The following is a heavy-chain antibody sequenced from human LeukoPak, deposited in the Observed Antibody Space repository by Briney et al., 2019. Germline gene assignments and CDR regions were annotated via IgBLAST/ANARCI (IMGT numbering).Heavy chain of an antibody. CDR3: ARVDYGDYVPRFYYYGMDV. CDR1: GGSFSGYY. V-gene: IGHV4-34*01. CDR2: INHSGST. D-gene: IGHD4-17*01. Sequence: SETLSLTCAVYGGSFSGYYWSWIRQPPGKGLEWIGEINHSGSTNYNPSLKSRVTISVDTSKNQFSLKLSSVTAADTAVYYCARVDYGDYVPRFYYYGMDVWGQGTTVTVSS. J-gene: IGHJ6*02.